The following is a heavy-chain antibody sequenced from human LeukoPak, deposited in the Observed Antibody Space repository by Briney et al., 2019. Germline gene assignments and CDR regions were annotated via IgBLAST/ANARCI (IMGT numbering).Heavy chain of an antibody. CDR2: INHNSGGT. D-gene: IGHD2/OR15-2a*01. V-gene: IGHV1-2*02. Sequence: ASVKDSSKASGYTFTGYYMHWVGQAPGQGREWMGWINHNSGGTNYAQKFQGRVTMTRDTSISTAYMELSRLRSDDTAVYYCARDLSTGWFDPWGQGTLVTVSS. CDR3: ARDLSTGWFDP. J-gene: IGHJ5*02. CDR1: GYTFTGYY.